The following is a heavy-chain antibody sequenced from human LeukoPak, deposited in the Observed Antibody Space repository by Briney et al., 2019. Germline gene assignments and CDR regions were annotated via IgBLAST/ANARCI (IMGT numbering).Heavy chain of an antibody. Sequence: PGGSLRLSCAASRFTFSGYAMSWVRQAPGKGLEWVSAISGSGGSTYYADSVKGRFFVSRDNPKNTLFLQLNSLRVEDTATYYCAGGEGYSYGHYYNAMDVWGHGTTVTVSS. V-gene: IGHV3-23*01. CDR2: ISGSGGST. J-gene: IGHJ6*02. CDR1: RFTFSGYA. D-gene: IGHD5-18*01. CDR3: AGGEGYSYGHYYNAMDV.